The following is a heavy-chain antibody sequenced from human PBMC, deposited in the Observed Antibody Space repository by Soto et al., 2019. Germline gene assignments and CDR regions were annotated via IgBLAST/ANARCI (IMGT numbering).Heavy chain of an antibody. Sequence: PSQTLSLTCAISGDSVSSNSAAWNWIRQSPSRGLEWLGRTYYRSKWYNDYAVSVKSRITINPDTSKNQFSLQLNSVTPEDTAVYFCVTMGGDSGSGWFFDIWGPGTLVPVSS. CDR2: TYYRSKWYN. CDR3: VTMGGDSGSGWFFDI. D-gene: IGHD6-19*01. V-gene: IGHV6-1*01. J-gene: IGHJ3*02. CDR1: GDSVSSNSAA.